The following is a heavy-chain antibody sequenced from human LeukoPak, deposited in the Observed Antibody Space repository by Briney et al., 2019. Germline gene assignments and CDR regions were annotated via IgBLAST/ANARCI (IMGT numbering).Heavy chain of an antibody. CDR1: GFTFSNYA. CDR2: ISDSGGST. CDR3: ARARYYLGWDYFDY. J-gene: IGHJ4*02. Sequence: GGSLRLSCAASGFTFSNYAMSWVRQAPGKGLEWVSAISDSGGSTYYADSVKGRFTISRDNAKNSLYLQMNSLRAEDTAVYYCARARYYLGWDYFDYWGQGTLVTVSS. D-gene: IGHD3-10*01. V-gene: IGHV3-23*01.